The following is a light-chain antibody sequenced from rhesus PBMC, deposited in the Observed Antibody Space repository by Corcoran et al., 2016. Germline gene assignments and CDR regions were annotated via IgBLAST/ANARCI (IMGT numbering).Light chain of an antibody. Sequence: QAVVTQEPSLTVSPGGTVTLPCGSSTGAFTSGNYPHWFQQKPGQAPRGLIWNTNNKHTWTPARFSVSLAGGNSALTLSGAQPDDEAEYYCLLYYSSGQHVFGGGTKLTVL. J-gene: IGLJ6*01. CDR3: LLYYSSGQHV. V-gene: IGLV7-76*01. CDR1: TGAFTSGNY. CDR2: NTN.